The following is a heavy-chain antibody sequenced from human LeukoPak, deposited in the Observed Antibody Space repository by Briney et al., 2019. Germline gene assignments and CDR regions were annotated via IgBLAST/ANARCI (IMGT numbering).Heavy chain of an antibody. Sequence: ASVKVSCKASGYTFTGYYMHWVRQAPGQGLEWKGRINPNSGGTNYAQKFQGRVTTTRDTSISTAYMELSRLRSDDTAVYYCARTLQADYWGQGTLVTVSS. CDR1: GYTFTGYY. CDR3: ARTLQADY. J-gene: IGHJ4*02. D-gene: IGHD3-16*01. V-gene: IGHV1-2*06. CDR2: INPNSGGT.